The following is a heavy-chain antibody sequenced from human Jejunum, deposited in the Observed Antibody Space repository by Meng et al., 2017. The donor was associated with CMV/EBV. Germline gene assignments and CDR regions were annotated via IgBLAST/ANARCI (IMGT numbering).Heavy chain of an antibody. D-gene: IGHD1-7*01. J-gene: IGHJ4*02. CDR1: GDSISSDIW. Sequence: QVQLQEAGPGLGKPSGTLFLTCTVSGDSISSDIWWSWVRQPPGKGLEWIGEVYHRGDTNYNPPLKSRVDISVDKSKNQFYLSLFSVTAADTAVYYCGRDQGRELINHWGQGTLVTVSS. CDR2: VYHRGDT. CDR3: GRDQGRELINH. V-gene: IGHV4-4*02.